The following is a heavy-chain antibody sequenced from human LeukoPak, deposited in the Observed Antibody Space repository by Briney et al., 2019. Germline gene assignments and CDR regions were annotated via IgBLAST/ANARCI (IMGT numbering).Heavy chain of an antibody. CDR2: IYPGDSDT. J-gene: IGHJ6*03. CDR3: ARLADIVATTYYYYYMDV. V-gene: IGHV5-51*01. CDR1: GYSFTSYW. Sequence: GESLQISCKGSGYSFTSYWIGWVRQMPGKGLEWMGIIYPGDSDTRYSPSFQGQVTISADKSISTAYLQWSSLKASDTAMYYCARLADIVATTYYYYYMDVWGKGTTVTVSS. D-gene: IGHD5-12*01.